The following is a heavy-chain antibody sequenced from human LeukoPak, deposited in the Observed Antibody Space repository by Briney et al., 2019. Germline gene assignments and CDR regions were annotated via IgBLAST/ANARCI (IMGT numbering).Heavy chain of an antibody. Sequence: ASETLSLTCTVSGGSISSYYWSWIRQPPGKGQEWIGYIYYSGSTNYNPSLKSRVTISVDTSKNQFSLKLSSVTAADTAVYYCARASSGWDRTQFDYWGQGTLVTVSS. CDR1: GGSISSYY. D-gene: IGHD6-19*01. CDR2: IYYSGST. V-gene: IGHV4-59*01. CDR3: ARASSGWDRTQFDY. J-gene: IGHJ4*02.